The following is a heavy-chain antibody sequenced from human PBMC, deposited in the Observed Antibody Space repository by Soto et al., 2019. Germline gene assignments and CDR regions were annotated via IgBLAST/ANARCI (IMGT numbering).Heavy chain of an antibody. D-gene: IGHD2-21*02. CDR1: GGTFSSYA. V-gene: IGHV1-69*12. Sequence: QVQLVQSGAEVKKPGSSVKVSCKASGGTFSSYAISWVRQAPGQGLEGMGGIIPIFGTANYAQKFQGRVTITADESTSTAYMELSSLRSEDTAVYYCARDIVVVTASYYYGMDVWGQGTTVTVSS. CDR3: ARDIVVVTASYYYGMDV. J-gene: IGHJ6*02. CDR2: IIPIFGTA.